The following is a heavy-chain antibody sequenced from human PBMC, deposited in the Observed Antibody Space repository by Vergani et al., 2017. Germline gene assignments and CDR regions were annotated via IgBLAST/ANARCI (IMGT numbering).Heavy chain of an antibody. CDR3: ARSGYCAHGVCYMTYYYYMDV. J-gene: IGHJ6*03. V-gene: IGHV3-21*01. D-gene: IGHD2-8*01. CDR1: GFPFSSYT. Sequence: EVQLVESGGGLVKPGGSLSLSCAASGFPFSSYTLNWVRQPPGKGLDWVSGINWNSDSIAYADSVKGRFTISRDNAKNSLYLQMNNLRAADTAVYYCARSGYCAHGVCYMTYYYYMDVWGKGTAVTVSS. CDR2: INWNSDSI.